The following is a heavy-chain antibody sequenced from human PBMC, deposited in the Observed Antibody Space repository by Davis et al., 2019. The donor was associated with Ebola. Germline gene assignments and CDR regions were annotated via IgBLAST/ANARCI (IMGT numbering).Heavy chain of an antibody. J-gene: IGHJ3*02. Sequence: PGGSLRLSCKGSGYSFTSYWIGWVRQVPGKGLEWMGIIYPGDSDTRYSPSFQGQVTISADKSISTAYLQWSSLKASDTAMYYCARSRRTRGAFDIWGQGTMVTVSS. CDR2: IYPGDSDT. CDR1: GYSFTSYW. V-gene: IGHV5-51*01. CDR3: ARSRRTRGAFDI.